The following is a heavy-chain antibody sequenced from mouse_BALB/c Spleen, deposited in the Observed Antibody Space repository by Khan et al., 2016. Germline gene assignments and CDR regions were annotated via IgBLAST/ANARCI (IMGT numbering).Heavy chain of an antibody. CDR1: GFTFSSYG. CDR3: ARDYYDYAMDY. CDR2: INSNGGST. V-gene: IGHV5-6-3*01. J-gene: IGHJ4*01. D-gene: IGHD1-1*01. Sequence: EVELVESGGGLVQPGGSLKLSCAASGFTFSSYGMSWVRQTPDKRLELVATINSNGGSTYYPDSVKGRFTISRDNAKNTLYLQTSSLKSEDTAMYYCARDYYDYAMDYWGQGTSVPVSS.